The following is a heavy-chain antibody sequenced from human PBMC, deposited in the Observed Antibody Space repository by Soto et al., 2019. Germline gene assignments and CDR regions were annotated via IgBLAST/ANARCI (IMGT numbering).Heavy chain of an antibody. CDR3: ARGHVLRFLEWLSYGLDV. CDR1: GYTFTDYS. V-gene: IGHV1-2*04. Sequence: HVQLVQSGAEVKKPGASVKVSCKASGYTFTDYSIHWVRQAPGQGLEWMGWINPNSGGTNYAQNFQCWVTMTRDTSINTAYMEVTNLKSDDTAVYDCARGHVLRFLEWLSYGLDVWGQGTTVTVSS. J-gene: IGHJ6*02. CDR2: INPNSGGT. D-gene: IGHD3-3*01.